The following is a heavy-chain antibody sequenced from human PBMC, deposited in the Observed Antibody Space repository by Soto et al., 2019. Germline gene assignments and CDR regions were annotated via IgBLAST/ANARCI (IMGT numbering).Heavy chain of an antibody. J-gene: IGHJ4*02. D-gene: IGHD6-13*01. Sequence: PGGSLRLSCVVSGFSLSSYAFHWVRQAPGKGLEWVSAISADGAGTYYADSVKGRFTISRDNSKNTLSLQMNSLRAEDTAIFYCARISSSSCTDYWGQGTLVTVSS. CDR3: ARISSSSCTDY. CDR1: GFSLSSYA. CDR2: ISADGAGT. V-gene: IGHV3-23*01.